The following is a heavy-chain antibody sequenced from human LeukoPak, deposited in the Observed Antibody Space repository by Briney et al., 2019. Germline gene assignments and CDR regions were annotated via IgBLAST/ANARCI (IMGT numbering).Heavy chain of an antibody. CDR2: IYSAGAT. Sequence: GGPLRLSCAASGFSVSDNYMTWVRQAPGKGLEWVSSIYSAGATHYADSVKGRFTISRDNAKNTLYLQMNSLRAEDTGVYYCASERWLQYWGQGTLVTVSS. V-gene: IGHV3-66*01. D-gene: IGHD5-24*01. J-gene: IGHJ4*02. CDR3: ASERWLQY. CDR1: GFSVSDNY.